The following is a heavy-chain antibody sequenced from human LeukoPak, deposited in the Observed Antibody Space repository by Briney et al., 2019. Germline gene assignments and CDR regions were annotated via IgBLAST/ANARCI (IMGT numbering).Heavy chain of an antibody. D-gene: IGHD2-2*01. Sequence: SVKVSCKTSGFTFTSSAMQWVRQARGQRLEWIGWIVVGSGNTKYAQKFQERVAITRDTSTSTAYMELSSLRSEDTAVYYCARDLYQLSRPFDYWGQGTLVTVSS. CDR2: IVVGSGNT. V-gene: IGHV1-58*02. CDR3: ARDLYQLSRPFDY. J-gene: IGHJ4*02. CDR1: GFTFTSSA.